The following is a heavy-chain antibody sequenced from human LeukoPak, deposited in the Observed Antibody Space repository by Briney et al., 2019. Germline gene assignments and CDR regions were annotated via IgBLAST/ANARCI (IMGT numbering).Heavy chain of an antibody. CDR2: IVPIFGTA. J-gene: IGHJ4*02. V-gene: IGHV1-69*05. Sequence: ASVKVSCKASGGTFSSYAISWVRQAPGQGLEWMGGIVPIFGTANYAQKFQERVTITRDMSTSTAYMELSSLRSEDTAVYYCAADYGSGSYYIDYWGQGTLVTVSS. D-gene: IGHD3-10*01. CDR3: AADYGSGSYYIDY. CDR1: GGTFSSYA.